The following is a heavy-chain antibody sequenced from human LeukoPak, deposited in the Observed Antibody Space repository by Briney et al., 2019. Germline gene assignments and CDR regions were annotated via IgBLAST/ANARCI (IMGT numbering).Heavy chain of an antibody. CDR2: IRYDGSNE. J-gene: IGHJ4*02. CDR3: AKAYGGSYGISDY. D-gene: IGHD1-26*01. Sequence: GGSLRLSCAASGFTFSSYGMHWVRQAPGKGLEWVAFIRYDGSNEYYADSVKGRFTISRDNSKNTLYLQMNSLRAEDTALYYCAKAYGGSYGISDYWGQGTLVTVS. CDR1: GFTFSSYG. V-gene: IGHV3-30*02.